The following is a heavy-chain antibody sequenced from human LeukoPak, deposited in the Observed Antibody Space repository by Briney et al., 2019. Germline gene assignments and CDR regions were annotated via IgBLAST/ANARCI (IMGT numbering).Heavy chain of an antibody. D-gene: IGHD6-13*01. CDR1: GGSFSGYY. CDR3: ARLGSSWYRYFDY. J-gene: IGHJ4*02. Sequence: SETLSLTCAVYGGSFSGYYWSWIRQPPGKGLEWTGYIYYSGSTNYNPSLKSRVTISVDTSKNQFSLKLSSVTAADTAVYYCARLGSSWYRYFDYWGQGTLVTVSS. CDR2: IYYSGST. V-gene: IGHV4-59*01.